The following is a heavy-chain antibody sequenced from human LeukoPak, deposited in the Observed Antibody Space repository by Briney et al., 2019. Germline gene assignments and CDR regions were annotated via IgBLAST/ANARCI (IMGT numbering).Heavy chain of an antibody. D-gene: IGHD3-9*01. CDR1: GFTFSSYG. J-gene: IGHJ4*02. CDR3: AKEAGDYDILTGYENFDY. V-gene: IGHV3-30*02. Sequence: PGGSLRLSCAASGFTFSSYGMHWVRQAPGKGLEWVAFIRYDGSNKYYADSVKGRFTISRDNSKNTLYLHVNSLRPEDTAVYYCAKEAGDYDILTGYENFDYWGQGTLVTVSS. CDR2: IRYDGSNK.